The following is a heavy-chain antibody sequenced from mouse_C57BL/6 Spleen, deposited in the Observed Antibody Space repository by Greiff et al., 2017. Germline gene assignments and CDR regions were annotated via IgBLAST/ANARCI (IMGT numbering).Heavy chain of an antibody. V-gene: IGHV1-72*01. D-gene: IGHD2-5*01. J-gene: IGHJ4*01. CDR1: GYTFTSYW. Sequence: VKLQQPGAELVKPGASVKLSCKASGYTFTSYWMHWVKQRPGRGLEWIGRIDPNSGGTKYNEKFKSKATLTVDKPSSTAYMQLSSLTSEDSAVYYCARVYSNSVYYAMDYWCQGTSVTVSS. CDR3: ARVYSNSVYYAMDY. CDR2: IDPNSGGT.